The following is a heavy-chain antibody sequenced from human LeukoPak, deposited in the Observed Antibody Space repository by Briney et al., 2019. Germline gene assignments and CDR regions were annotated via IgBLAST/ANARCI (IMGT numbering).Heavy chain of an antibody. CDR3: ARGPNYYDSSGYYPDY. Sequence: GESLKISCKGSGYSFTSYWIGWVRQMPGKGLEWMGIIYPGDSDTRYSPSFQGQVTISADKSISTAYLQWSSLKASDTAMYYCARGPNYYDSSGYYPDYWGQGTLVTVSS. J-gene: IGHJ4*02. CDR1: GYSFTSYW. V-gene: IGHV5-51*01. CDR2: IYPGDSDT. D-gene: IGHD3-22*01.